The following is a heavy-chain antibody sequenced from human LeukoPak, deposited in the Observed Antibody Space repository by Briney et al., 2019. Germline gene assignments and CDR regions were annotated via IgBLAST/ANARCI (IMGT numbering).Heavy chain of an antibody. CDR2: ISSSSNYI. CDR1: GFTFSRYS. V-gene: IGHV3-21*01. CDR3: ARAVAGPAGEYYFDY. J-gene: IGHJ4*02. D-gene: IGHD6-19*01. Sequence: GRSLRLSCAASGFTFSRYSMNWVRQAPGKGLEWVSSISSSSNYIYYADSLKVRFTISRDNAANSLFLQMNSLRAEDTALYYCARAVAGPAGEYYFDYWGQGTLVTVSS.